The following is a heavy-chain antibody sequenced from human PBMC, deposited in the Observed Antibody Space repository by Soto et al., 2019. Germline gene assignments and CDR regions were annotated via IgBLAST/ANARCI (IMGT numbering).Heavy chain of an antibody. V-gene: IGHV3-30-3*01. D-gene: IGHD3-22*01. Sequence: QVQLVESGGGVVQPGRSLRLSCAASGFTFSSYAMHWVRQAPGKGLEWVAVISYDGSNKYYADSVKGRFTISRDNSKNTLYLQMNSLRAEDTAVYYCARDSGSDDSSGPYFDYWGQGTLVTVAS. CDR2: ISYDGSNK. CDR1: GFTFSSYA. J-gene: IGHJ4*02. CDR3: ARDSGSDDSSGPYFDY.